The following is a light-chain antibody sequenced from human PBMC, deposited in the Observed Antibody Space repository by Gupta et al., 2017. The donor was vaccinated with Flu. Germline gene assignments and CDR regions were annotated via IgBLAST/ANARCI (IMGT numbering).Light chain of an antibody. Sequence: DIQMTQSPSTLSASVGDRVTLTCRASQSINDWLAWYRQKPGKAPKLLINKASILESGVSSRFSGTGSGTEFSLTIGSLQPDDFATYYCQQYNNYPITFGGGTKLDIK. J-gene: IGKJ4*01. CDR1: QSINDW. V-gene: IGKV1-5*03. CDR3: QQYNNYPIT. CDR2: KAS.